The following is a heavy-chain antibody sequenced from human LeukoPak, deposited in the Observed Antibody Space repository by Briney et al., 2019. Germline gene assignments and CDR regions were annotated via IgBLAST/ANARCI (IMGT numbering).Heavy chain of an antibody. CDR2: IYHSGST. D-gene: IGHD1-26*01. J-gene: IGHJ4*02. CDR3: ARAIEVGAMTPFDY. CDR1: GYSISSDYY. Sequence: PSETLSLTCTVSGYSISSDYYWGWVRQPPGKGLEWIGSIYHSGSTYYNPSLKSRVTISVDTSKNQFSLKLTSVTAADTAVYYCARAIEVGAMTPFDYWGQGTLVTVSS. V-gene: IGHV4-38-2*02.